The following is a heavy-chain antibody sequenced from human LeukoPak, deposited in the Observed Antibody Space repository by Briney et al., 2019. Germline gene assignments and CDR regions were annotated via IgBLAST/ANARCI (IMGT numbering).Heavy chain of an antibody. Sequence: PGGSLRLSCAASGFTFSSYAMHWVRRAPGKGLEWVAVISYDGSNKYYADSVKGRFTISRDNSKNTLYLQMNSLRAEDTAVYYCARARVFGVVIQLYYFDYWGQGTLVTVSS. D-gene: IGHD3-3*01. CDR3: ARARVFGVVIQLYYFDY. CDR1: GFTFSSYA. V-gene: IGHV3-30-3*01. J-gene: IGHJ4*02. CDR2: ISYDGSNK.